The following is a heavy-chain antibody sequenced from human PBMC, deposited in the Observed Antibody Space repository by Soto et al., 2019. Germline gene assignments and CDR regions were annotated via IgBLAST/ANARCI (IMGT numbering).Heavy chain of an antibody. CDR1: GGSISSSSYY. CDR3: AREDWGSRGPFGY. CDR2: IYYSGST. J-gene: IGHJ4*02. Sequence: PSETLSLTCTVSGGSISSSSYYWGWIRQPPGKGLEWIGSIYYSGSTYYNPSLKSRVTISVDTSKNQFSLKLSSVTAADTAVYYCAREDWGSRGPFGYWGQGTLVTVSS. D-gene: IGHD7-27*01. V-gene: IGHV4-39*02.